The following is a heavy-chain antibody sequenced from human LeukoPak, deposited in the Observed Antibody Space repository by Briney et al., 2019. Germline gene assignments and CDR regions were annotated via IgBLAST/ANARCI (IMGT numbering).Heavy chain of an antibody. D-gene: IGHD6-19*01. CDR2: IIPIFGTA. V-gene: IGHV1-69*05. Sequence: ASVKVSSKASGGTFSSYAISRVRQAPGQGLEWMGRIIPIFGTANYAQKFQGRVTITTDESTSTAYMELSSLRSEDTAVYYCARDSSGWYDYWGQGTLVTVSS. J-gene: IGHJ4*02. CDR3: ARDSSGWYDY. CDR1: GGTFSSYA.